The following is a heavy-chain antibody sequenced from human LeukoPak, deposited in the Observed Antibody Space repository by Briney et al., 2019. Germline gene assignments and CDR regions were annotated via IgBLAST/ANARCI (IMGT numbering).Heavy chain of an antibody. Sequence: AGGSLRLSCTASGFTFSNHAMNWVRQAPGKGLEWVSLISGSGDYTHYADSVKGRFTISRDNSKNTLYLQMNNLRLEDTALYYCANPWEPGWYFDLWGRGTLVTVSS. V-gene: IGHV3-23*01. J-gene: IGHJ2*01. D-gene: IGHD1-14*01. CDR3: ANPWEPGWYFDL. CDR2: ISGSGDYT. CDR1: GFTFSNHA.